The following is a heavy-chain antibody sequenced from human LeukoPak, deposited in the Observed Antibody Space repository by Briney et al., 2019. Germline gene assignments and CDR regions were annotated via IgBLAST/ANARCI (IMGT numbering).Heavy chain of an antibody. CDR3: ARLHSITMVRGVITDDY. Sequence: PSETLSLTCAVYGGSFSGYYWSWIRQPPGKGLEWIGEINHSGSANYNPSLKSRVTISVDTSKNQFSLKLSSVTAADTAAYYCARLHSITMVRGVITDDYWGQGTLVTVSS. CDR2: INHSGSA. CDR1: GGSFSGYY. V-gene: IGHV4-34*01. J-gene: IGHJ4*02. D-gene: IGHD3-10*01.